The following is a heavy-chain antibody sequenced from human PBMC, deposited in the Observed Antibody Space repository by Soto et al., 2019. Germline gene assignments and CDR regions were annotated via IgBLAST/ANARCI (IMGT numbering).Heavy chain of an antibody. Sequence: GSLSLSCAASGFTFSTYAMSWVRQAPGKGLEWVLGISGSGDSTYYADSVRGRFTISRDNSKNTLYLQMRSLRAEDTAVYYCAKDRDFGGPYYFDYWGQGTLVTVSS. CDR3: AKDRDFGGPYYFDY. CDR1: GFTFSTYA. CDR2: ISGSGDST. D-gene: IGHD4-17*01. J-gene: IGHJ4*02. V-gene: IGHV3-23*01.